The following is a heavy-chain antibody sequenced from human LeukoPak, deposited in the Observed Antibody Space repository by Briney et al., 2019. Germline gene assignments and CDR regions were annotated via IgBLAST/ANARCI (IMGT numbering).Heavy chain of an antibody. Sequence: TGGSLRLSCVASGFSFSSYAMSWVRQAPGKGLEWVSGITGRGGNTYYADSVKGRFTISRDNSNNTLYLKMSSLRADDTAVYYCAKSYGLFDYWGQGTLVTVSS. V-gene: IGHV3-23*01. CDR3: AKSYGLFDY. CDR2: ITGRGGNT. J-gene: IGHJ4*02. CDR1: GFSFSSYA. D-gene: IGHD3-16*01.